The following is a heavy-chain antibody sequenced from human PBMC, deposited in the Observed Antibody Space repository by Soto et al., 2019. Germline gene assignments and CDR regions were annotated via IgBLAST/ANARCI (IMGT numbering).Heavy chain of an antibody. Sequence: PSETLSLTCAVSGYSISSSNWWGWIRQPPGKGLEWIGYIYYSGSTYYNRSLKSRVTMSVDQAKNQFSLTLSSVTAVDTAVYYCPRIDGTGSHFPLGWFDPWGQGTLVTVYS. V-gene: IGHV4-28*01. CDR1: GYSISSSNW. J-gene: IGHJ5*02. CDR3: PRIDGTGSHFPLGWFDP. CDR2: IYYSGST. D-gene: IGHD3-10*01.